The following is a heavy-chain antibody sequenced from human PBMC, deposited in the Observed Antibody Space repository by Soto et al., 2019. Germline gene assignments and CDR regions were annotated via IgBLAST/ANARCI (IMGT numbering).Heavy chain of an antibody. CDR2: IYYSGST. J-gene: IGHJ6*02. CDR1: GGSISSYY. CDR3: ARATPSYYYYGMDV. V-gene: IGHV4-59*08. Sequence: QVQLQESGPGLVKPSETLSLTCTVSGGSISSYYWSWIRQPPGKGLEWIGYIYYSGSTNYIPSLKSRVTISVDTSKNQFSLKLSSVTAADTAVYYCARATPSYYYYGMDVWGQGTTVTVSS.